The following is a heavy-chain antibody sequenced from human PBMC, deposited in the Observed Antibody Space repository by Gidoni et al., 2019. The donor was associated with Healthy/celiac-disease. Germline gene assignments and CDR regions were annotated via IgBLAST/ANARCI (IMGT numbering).Heavy chain of an antibody. CDR2: IYYSWST. J-gene: IGHJ4*02. D-gene: IGHD2-15*01. V-gene: IGHV4-39*01. CDR1: GGSISRRSYY. CDR3: ARHIIRSGGSCYHDY. Sequence: QLQLQESGPGLVQPSETLSLTCTVSGGSISRRSYYWGWIRQPPGKGLEWIGSIYYSWSTYYNPSLKSRVTISVDTSKNQFSLKLSSVTAADTAVYYCARHIIRSGGSCYHDYWGQGTLVTVSS.